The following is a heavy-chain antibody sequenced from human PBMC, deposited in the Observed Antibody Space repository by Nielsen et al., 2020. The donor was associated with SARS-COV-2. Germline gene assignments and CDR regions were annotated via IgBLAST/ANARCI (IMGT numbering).Heavy chain of an antibody. CDR3: AKGTVPQQLESFRLFYGMDV. V-gene: IGHV3-30*18. J-gene: IGHJ6*02. CDR1: GFTFSSYG. Sequence: GESLKISCAASGFTFSSYGMHWVRQAPGKGLAWVAVISYDGSNKYYADSVKGRFTISRDNSKNTLYLQMNSLRAEDTAVYYCAKGTVPQQLESFRLFYGMDVWGQGTTVTVSS. D-gene: IGHD6-13*01. CDR2: ISYDGSNK.